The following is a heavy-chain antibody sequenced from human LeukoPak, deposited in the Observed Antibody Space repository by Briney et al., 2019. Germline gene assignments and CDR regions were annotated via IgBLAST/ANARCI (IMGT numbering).Heavy chain of an antibody. D-gene: IGHD3-3*01. J-gene: IGHJ4*02. Sequence: WGSLRLSCAASGFTVSSNYMSWARQAPGKGLEWVSVIFGGGSTYYADSVKGRFTISRDNSKNTLYLQMNSLRAEDTAVYYCAKGHTTIFGVVNYYFDYWGQGTLVTVSS. CDR3: AKGHTTIFGVVNYYFDY. CDR1: GFTVSSNY. V-gene: IGHV3-66*01. CDR2: IFGGGST.